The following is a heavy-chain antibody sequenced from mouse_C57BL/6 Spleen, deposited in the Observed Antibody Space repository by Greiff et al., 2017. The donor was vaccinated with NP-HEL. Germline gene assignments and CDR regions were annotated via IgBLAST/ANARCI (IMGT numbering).Heavy chain of an antibody. J-gene: IGHJ4*01. V-gene: IGHV1-18*01. Sequence: VQLQQSGPELVKPGASVKIPCKASGYTFTDYNMDWVKQSHGKSLEWIGDINPNNGGTIYNQKFKGKATLTVDKSSSTAYMELRSLTSEDTAVYYCARGENYGSSFYYAMDYWGQGTSVTVSS. CDR1: GYTFTDYN. CDR2: INPNNGGT. D-gene: IGHD1-1*01. CDR3: ARGENYGSSFYYAMDY.